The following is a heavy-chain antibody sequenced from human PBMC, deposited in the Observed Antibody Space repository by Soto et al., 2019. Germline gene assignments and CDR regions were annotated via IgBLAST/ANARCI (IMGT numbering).Heavy chain of an antibody. CDR3: ARVLAAAGTTYYNWFDP. Sequence: PSETLSLTCAVSGGSISSSNWWSWVRQPPGKGLEWIGEIYHSGSTNYNPSLKSRVTISVDKSKNQFSLKLSSVTAADTAVYYCARVLAAAGTTYYNWFDPWGQGTQVTVSS. D-gene: IGHD6-13*01. CDR1: GGSISSSNW. CDR2: IYHSGST. J-gene: IGHJ5*02. V-gene: IGHV4-4*02.